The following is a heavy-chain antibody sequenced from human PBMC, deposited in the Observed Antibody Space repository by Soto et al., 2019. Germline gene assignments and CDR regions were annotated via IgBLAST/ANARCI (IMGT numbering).Heavy chain of an antibody. D-gene: IGHD2-21*02. CDR1: GGTFSSYA. CDR3: ARAYCGGDCYPNWFDP. V-gene: IGHV1-69*13. CDR2: IIPIFGTA. Sequence: GASVKVSCKASGGTFSSYAISWVRQAPGQGLEWMGGIIPIFGTANYAQKFQGRVTITADESTSTAYMELSSLRSEDTAVYYCARAYCGGDCYPNWFDPWGQGTLVTVSS. J-gene: IGHJ5*02.